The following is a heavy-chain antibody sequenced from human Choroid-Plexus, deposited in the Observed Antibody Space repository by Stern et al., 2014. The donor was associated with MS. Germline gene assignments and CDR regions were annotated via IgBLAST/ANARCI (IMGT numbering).Heavy chain of an antibody. CDR2: VSYDGSNK. V-gene: IGHV3-30*18. D-gene: IGHD2/OR15-2a*01. J-gene: IGHJ5*02. CDR3: AKDRQYLTYFFDH. CDR1: GFTFGSCA. Sequence: QVHLVESGGGVVQPGRPLSLSCVASGFTFGSCAMHWVRQAPGKGLEWVAGVSYDGSNKYYADSVKGRFTISRDNSQNTLYMQMSSLRPEDTAVYYCAKDRQYLTYFFDHWGQGSLVTVSS.